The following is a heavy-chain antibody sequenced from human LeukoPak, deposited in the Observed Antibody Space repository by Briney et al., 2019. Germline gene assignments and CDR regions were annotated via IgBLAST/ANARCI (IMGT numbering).Heavy chain of an antibody. D-gene: IGHD6-13*01. J-gene: IGHJ4*02. CDR1: GGTFSSYA. Sequence: ASVKVSCKASGGTFSSYAISWVRQAPGQGLEWMGGIIPIFGTANYAQKFQGRVTITTDESTSTAYMELSSLRSEDTAVYYCARSPGYSSSWYLDYWGQGTLVTVSS. V-gene: IGHV1-69*05. CDR2: IIPIFGTA. CDR3: ARSPGYSSSWYLDY.